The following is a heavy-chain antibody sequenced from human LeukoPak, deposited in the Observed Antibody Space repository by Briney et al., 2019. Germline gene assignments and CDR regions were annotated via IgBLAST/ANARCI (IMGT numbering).Heavy chain of an antibody. V-gene: IGHV4-59*01. CDR3: ARETGGYNSF. CDR1: GGSISSYY. D-gene: IGHD5-24*01. CDR2: IYYSGST. J-gene: IGHJ4*02. Sequence: SETLSLTCTVSGGSISSYYWSWIRQPPGKGLEWIGYIYYSGSTNYNPSLKSRVTISVDTSKNQFSLKLSSVTAADTAVYYCARETGGYNSFWGQGTLVTVSS.